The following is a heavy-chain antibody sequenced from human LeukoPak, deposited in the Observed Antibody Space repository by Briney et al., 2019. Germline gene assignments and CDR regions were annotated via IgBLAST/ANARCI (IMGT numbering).Heavy chain of an antibody. CDR1: GFTFSSYA. CDR2: ISGSGGST. Sequence: GGSLRLSCAASGFTFSSYAMSWVRQAPGKGLEWVSAISGSGGSTYYADSVKGRFTISRDNSKNTLYLQMNSLRAEDTAVYYCAKGGLMVRGVIMLHYFDYWGQGTLVTVSS. V-gene: IGHV3-23*01. J-gene: IGHJ4*02. D-gene: IGHD3-10*01. CDR3: AKGGLMVRGVIMLHYFDY.